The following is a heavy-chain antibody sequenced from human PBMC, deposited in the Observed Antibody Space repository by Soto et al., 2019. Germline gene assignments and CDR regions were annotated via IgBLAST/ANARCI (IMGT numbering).Heavy chain of an antibody. CDR2: IYYSGST. V-gene: IGHV4-59*08. CDR1: GGSXXSYY. Sequence: SETPSPXXTVSGGSXXSYYWSWIRQPPGKGLEWIGYIYYSGSTNYNPSLKSRVTISVDTSKNQFSLKLSSVTAADTAVYYCARHHDSWGQGTLVTVSS. CDR3: ARHHDS. J-gene: IGHJ4*02.